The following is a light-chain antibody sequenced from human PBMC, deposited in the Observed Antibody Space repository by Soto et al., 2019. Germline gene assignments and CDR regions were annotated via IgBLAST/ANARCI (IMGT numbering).Light chain of an antibody. CDR3: QQLSTYPST. V-gene: IGKV1-9*01. J-gene: IGKJ4*01. CDR1: QGIGSY. Sequence: IQLTQSPSSLSASVGDIVTITCRASQGIGSYLAWYQQKPGEAPKLLIFAASTLQSGVPSRFSGSGSGTDFTLTISSLQAEDFATYYCQQLSTYPSTFGGGTKVDI. CDR2: AAS.